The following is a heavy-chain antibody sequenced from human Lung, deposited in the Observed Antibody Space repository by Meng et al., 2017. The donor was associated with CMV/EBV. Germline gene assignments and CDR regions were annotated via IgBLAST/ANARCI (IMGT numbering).Heavy chain of an antibody. V-gene: IGHV4-4*02. CDR2: ISHSGRT. Sequence: GSLRLXCDVSGGSIWGSKWWSWVRQSPGKGLEWLGEISHSGRTNYNPSLKRRVTISVDRSNNQFSLNLTSVTAADTALYYCARGVHGDTHYYGMDVWGQGXTVTVSS. J-gene: IGHJ6*02. CDR3: ARGVHGDTHYYGMDV. D-gene: IGHD4-17*01. CDR1: GGSIWGSKW.